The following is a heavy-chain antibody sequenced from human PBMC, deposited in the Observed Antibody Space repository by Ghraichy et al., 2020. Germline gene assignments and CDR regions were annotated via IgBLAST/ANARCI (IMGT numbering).Heavy chain of an antibody. D-gene: IGHD3-10*01. V-gene: IGHV3-23*01. CDR1: GFSFSTFA. Sequence: GGSLRLSCAASGFSFSTFAMTWVRQAPGKGLEWVSVIGNTGDNTGYLDSVRGRFTVSRDNSKSTLYLQMNSLRAEDTAIYYCAKDNDYCGNGIYYYDALDIWGQGTMVTVSA. J-gene: IGHJ3*02. CDR2: IGNTGDNT. CDR3: AKDNDYCGNGIYYYDALDI.